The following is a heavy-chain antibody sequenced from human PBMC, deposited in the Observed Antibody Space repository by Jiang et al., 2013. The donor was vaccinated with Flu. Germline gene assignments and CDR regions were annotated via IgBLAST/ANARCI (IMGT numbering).Heavy chain of an antibody. CDR2: INHSGST. Sequence: KGLEWIGEINHSGSTNYNPSLKSRVTISVDTSKNQFSLRLSSVTAADTAVYYCARGVLVWGQGTLVTVSS. CDR3: ARGVLV. V-gene: IGHV4-34*01. J-gene: IGHJ4*02. D-gene: IGHD1-26*01.